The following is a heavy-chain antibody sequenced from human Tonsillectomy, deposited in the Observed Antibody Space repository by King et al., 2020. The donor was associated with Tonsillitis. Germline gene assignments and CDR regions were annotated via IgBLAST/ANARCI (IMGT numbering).Heavy chain of an antibody. CDR2: IYYSGSS. Sequence: LQLQESGPGLVKPSETLSLTCTVSGGYISSYYWSWIRQPPGKGLEWIGYIYYSGSSNYNPSLKSRVTISVDTSKNQFSLKLSSVTAADTAVYYCARGRKNTYYYDSSGYLFDPWGQGTLVTVSS. CDR3: ARGRKNTYYYDSSGYLFDP. J-gene: IGHJ5*02. CDR1: GGYISSYY. V-gene: IGHV4-59*01. D-gene: IGHD3-22*01.